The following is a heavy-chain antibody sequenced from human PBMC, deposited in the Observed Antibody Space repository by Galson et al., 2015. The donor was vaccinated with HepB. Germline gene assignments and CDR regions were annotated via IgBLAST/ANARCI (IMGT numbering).Heavy chain of an antibody. CDR1: GFTFSSYW. D-gene: IGHD4-17*01. Sequence: SLRLSCAASGFTFSSYWMSWVRQAPGKGLEWVANIKQDGSEKYYVDSVKGRFTISRDNAKNSLYLQMNSLRAEDTAVYYCARGLSITTVTSIRGYYYYMDVWGKGTTVTVSS. CDR2: IKQDGSEK. J-gene: IGHJ6*03. CDR3: ARGLSITTVTSIRGYYYYMDV. V-gene: IGHV3-7*01.